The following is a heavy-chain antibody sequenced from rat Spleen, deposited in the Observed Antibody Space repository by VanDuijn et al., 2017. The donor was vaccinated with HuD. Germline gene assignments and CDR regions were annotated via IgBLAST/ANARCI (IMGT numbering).Heavy chain of an antibody. CDR2: ISYDGGSS. Sequence: EVQLEESGGGLVQPGRSLKLSCVASGFILSDYYMAWVRQAPTKGLEWVASISYDGGSSHYRDSVKGRFTISRDNAKNTLYLQMDSLRSEDTATYYCVRHALMYTTDSFTYWGQGTLVTVSS. D-gene: IGHD1-6*01. V-gene: IGHV5-20*01. CDR3: VRHALMYTTDSFTY. CDR1: GFILSDYY. J-gene: IGHJ3*01.